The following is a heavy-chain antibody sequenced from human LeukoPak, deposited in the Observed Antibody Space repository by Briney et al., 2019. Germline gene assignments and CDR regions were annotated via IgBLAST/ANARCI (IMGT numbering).Heavy chain of an antibody. CDR3: AKNGRRYSSSWIDY. D-gene: IGHD6-13*01. Sequence: GGSLRLSCAASGFTFTNYAMNWVRQAPGKGLEWVSTSGSGGSPFYADSAKGRFTISRDNSKNTLYLQMNSLRAEDTAVYYCAKNGRRYSSSWIDYWGQGTLVTVSS. CDR2: SGSGGSP. V-gene: IGHV3-23*01. CDR1: GFTFTNYA. J-gene: IGHJ4*02.